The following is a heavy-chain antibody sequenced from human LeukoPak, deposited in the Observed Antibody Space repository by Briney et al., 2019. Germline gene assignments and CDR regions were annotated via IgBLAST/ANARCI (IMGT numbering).Heavy chain of an antibody. CDR3: ARAIAAAGTFFDY. D-gene: IGHD6-13*01. Sequence: PSETLSLTCTVSGGSISSGDYYWSWIRQPPGKGLEWNGYIYYSGSTYYNPSLNSRVTISVDPSKIQFSLKLSSVTAADTAVYYCARAIAAAGTFFDYWGQGTLVTVSS. CDR2: IYYSGST. J-gene: IGHJ4*02. V-gene: IGHV4-30-4*08. CDR1: GGSISSGDYY.